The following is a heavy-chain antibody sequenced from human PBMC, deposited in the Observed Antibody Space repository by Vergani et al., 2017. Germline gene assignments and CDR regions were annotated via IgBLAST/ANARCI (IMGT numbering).Heavy chain of an antibody. Sequence: QVQLQESGPGLVKPSETLSLTCTVSGGSISSYYWSWIRQPPGKGLEWIGYIYYSGSTNYNPSLKSRVTISVDTSKNQFALKLSSVTAADTAVYYCARRWLPTSDPDAFDIWGQGTMVTVSS. CDR1: GGSISSYY. D-gene: IGHD5-24*01. V-gene: IGHV4-59*01. J-gene: IGHJ3*02. CDR3: ARRWLPTSDPDAFDI. CDR2: IYYSGST.